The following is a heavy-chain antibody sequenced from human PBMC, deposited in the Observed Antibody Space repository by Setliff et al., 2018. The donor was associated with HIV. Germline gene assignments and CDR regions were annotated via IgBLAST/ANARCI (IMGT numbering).Heavy chain of an antibody. Sequence: GSLRLSCAASGFKFDDYGMSWVRQGPGKGLEWVAGISWSGSGIGYGDSVKGRFTISRDDDRNFLFLQMNSLRAEDTAIYYCAKAPGWLFLSHYWGQGTLVTVSS. V-gene: IGHV3-20*04. CDR2: ISWSGSGI. CDR3: AKAPGWLFLSHY. D-gene: IGHD3-22*01. CDR1: GFKFDDYG. J-gene: IGHJ4*02.